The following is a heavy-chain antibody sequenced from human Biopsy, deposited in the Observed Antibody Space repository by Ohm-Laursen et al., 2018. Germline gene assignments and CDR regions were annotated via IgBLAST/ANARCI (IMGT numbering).Heavy chain of an antibody. CDR2: INQAGTT. J-gene: IGHJ4*02. CDR3: GNEVHGRDY. Sequence: SQTPSLTWVVFGKTFSDYQWSWIRQPPGKGLEWIGQINQAGTTNYNPSLKSRVSISADASKYEFSLRLTSVTAADTAVYLCGNEVHGRDYWGLGAQVTVSS. CDR1: GKTFSDYQ. D-gene: IGHD2-15*01. V-gene: IGHV4-34*08.